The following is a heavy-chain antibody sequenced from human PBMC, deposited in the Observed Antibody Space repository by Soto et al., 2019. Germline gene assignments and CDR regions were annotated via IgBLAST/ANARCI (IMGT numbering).Heavy chain of an antibody. CDR1: GDIFNRYT. D-gene: IGHD2-21*01. Sequence: QVQLVQSGAEVKKPGSSVRVACKTSGDIFNRYTISWVRQAPGLGLEWMGRIIPVVGGPNYAEKFRGRVTITADKATTSDYLEVRSLRSDDTATYYCARAEGGGGSWYAAWGQGTLVTVSS. V-gene: IGHV1-69*02. CDR2: IIPVVGGP. CDR3: ARAEGGGGSWYAA. J-gene: IGHJ5*02.